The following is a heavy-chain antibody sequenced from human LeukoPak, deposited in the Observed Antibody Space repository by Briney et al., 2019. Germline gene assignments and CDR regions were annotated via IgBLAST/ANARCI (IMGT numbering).Heavy chain of an antibody. J-gene: IGHJ6*02. D-gene: IGHD4-23*01. CDR1: GGSISSGSYY. Sequence: SQTLSLTCTVSGGSISSGSYYWSWIRQPAGKGLEWIGRIYTSGSTNYNPSLKSRVTISVDTSKNQFSLKLSSVTAADTAVYYWARDDYGGNSPPPYYYHGMDVWGQGTTVTVSS. V-gene: IGHV4-61*02. CDR2: IYTSGST. CDR3: ARDDYGGNSPPPYYYHGMDV.